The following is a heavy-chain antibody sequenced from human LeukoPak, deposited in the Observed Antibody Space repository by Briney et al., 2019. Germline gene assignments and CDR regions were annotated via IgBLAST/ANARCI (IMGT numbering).Heavy chain of an antibody. D-gene: IGHD4-11*01. V-gene: IGHV4-61*02. CDR1: GGSISSGSYY. CDR2: IYTSGST. Sequence: SETLSLTRTVSGGSISSGSYYWSWIRQPAGKGLEWIGRIYTSGSTNYNPSLKSRVTISVDTSKNQFSLKLSSVTAADTAVYYCARDRGLYSNYPVMIDPWGQGTLVTVSS. J-gene: IGHJ5*02. CDR3: ARDRGLYSNYPVMIDP.